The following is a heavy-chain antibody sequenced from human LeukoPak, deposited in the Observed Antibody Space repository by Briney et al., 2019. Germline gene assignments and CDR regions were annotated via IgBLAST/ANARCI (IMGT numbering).Heavy chain of an antibody. J-gene: IGHJ4*02. Sequence: GGSLRLSCAASGFTFSTYWMSWVRQTPGEGLEWVAHIQQDGIKKYYVDSIKGRFTISRDSAKNSLYLQMNSLRAEDTAVYYCVSWCGTSCTDNYWGQGTLVTVSS. CDR1: GFTFSTYW. V-gene: IGHV3-7*01. CDR2: IQQDGIKK. CDR3: VSWCGTSCTDNY. D-gene: IGHD2-2*01.